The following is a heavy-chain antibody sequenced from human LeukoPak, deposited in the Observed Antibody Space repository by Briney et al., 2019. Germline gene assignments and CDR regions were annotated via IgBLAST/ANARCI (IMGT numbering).Heavy chain of an antibody. D-gene: IGHD3-22*01. CDR3: ARQDSSGYYFLY. Sequence: GESLKISCKGSGYSFASYWIGWVRQMPGQGLAWMGIIYPGDSDARYSPSFQGQVTFSVDKSTSTAYLQWSSLKASDTAMYYCARQDSSGYYFLYWGQGTLVTVSS. V-gene: IGHV5-51*01. CDR2: IYPGDSDA. J-gene: IGHJ4*02. CDR1: GYSFASYW.